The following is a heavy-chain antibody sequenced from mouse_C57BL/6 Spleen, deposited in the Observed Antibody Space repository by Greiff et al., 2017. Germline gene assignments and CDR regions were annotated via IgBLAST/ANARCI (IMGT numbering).Heavy chain of an antibody. D-gene: IGHD2-1*01. CDR1: GYTFTSYW. V-gene: IGHV1-55*01. Sequence: PGAELVKPGASVKMSCKASGYTFTSYWITWVKQRPGQGLEWIGDIYPGSGSTNYNEKFKSKATLTVDTSSSTAYMQLSSLTSEDSAVYYCARNPIYYDYDAMDYWGQGTSVTVSS. CDR3: ARNPIYYDYDAMDY. CDR2: IYPGSGST. J-gene: IGHJ4*01.